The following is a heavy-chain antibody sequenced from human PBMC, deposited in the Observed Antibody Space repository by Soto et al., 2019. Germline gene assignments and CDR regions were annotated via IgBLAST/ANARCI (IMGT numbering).Heavy chain of an antibody. CDR2: IWYDGSNK. J-gene: IGHJ6*02. CDR1: GFTFSSYG. V-gene: IGHV3-33*01. Sequence: QVQLVESGGGVVQPGRSLRLSCAASGFTFSSYGMHWVRQAPGKGLEWAAVIWYDGSNKYYADSVKGRFTISRDNSKNTLYLQMNSLRAEDTAVYYCARDQGLGRPPNYYYYYGMDVWGQGTTVTVSS. CDR3: ARDQGLGRPPNYYYYYGMDV. D-gene: IGHD6-6*01.